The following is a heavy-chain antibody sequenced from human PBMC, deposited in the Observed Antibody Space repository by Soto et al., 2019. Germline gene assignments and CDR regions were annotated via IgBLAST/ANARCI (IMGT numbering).Heavy chain of an antibody. D-gene: IGHD3-22*01. CDR3: ARDRVESGYPEYFQQ. CDR2: ISGSGGST. J-gene: IGHJ1*01. Sequence: GGSLRLSCAASGFSFSNYGMNWVRLAPGKGLEWVSSISGSGGSTYYADSVKGRFTISRDNSKNTLYLQMNSLRAEDTAVYYCARDRVESGYPEYFQQWGQGTLVTVSS. V-gene: IGHV3-23*01. CDR1: GFSFSNYG.